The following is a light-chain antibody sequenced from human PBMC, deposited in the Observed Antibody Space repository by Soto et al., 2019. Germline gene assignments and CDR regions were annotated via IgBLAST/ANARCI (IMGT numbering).Light chain of an antibody. Sequence: EIVLTQSPGTLSLSPGERATLSCRASQSVRSSYLAWYQQKPGQAPRLLIYGASSRATGIPDRFSGSGAGTEFTLTISSLQPDDFATYYCQHYYGFSRTFGQGTKVDI. CDR1: QSVRSSY. J-gene: IGKJ1*01. CDR2: GAS. CDR3: QHYYGFSRT. V-gene: IGKV3-20*01.